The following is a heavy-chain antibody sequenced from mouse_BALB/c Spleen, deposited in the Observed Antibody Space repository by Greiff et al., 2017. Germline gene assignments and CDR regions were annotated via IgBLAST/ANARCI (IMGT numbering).Heavy chain of an antibody. CDR1: GFSLTSYG. D-gene: IGHD2-1*01. CDR3: ARALYGNYNYYAMDY. Sequence: VHLVESGPGLVAPSQSLSITCTVSGFSLTSYGVHWVRQPPGKGLEWLGVIWAGGSTNYNSALMSRLSISKDNSKSQVFLKMNSLQTDDTAMYYCARALYGNYNYYAMDYWGQGTSVTVSS. V-gene: IGHV2-9*02. CDR2: IWAGGST. J-gene: IGHJ4*01.